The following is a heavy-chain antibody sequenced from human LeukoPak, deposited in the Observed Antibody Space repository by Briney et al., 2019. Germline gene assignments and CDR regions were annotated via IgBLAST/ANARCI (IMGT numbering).Heavy chain of an antibody. CDR2: ISISGGRT. J-gene: IGHJ4*02. CDR1: GFTFSSYG. V-gene: IGHV3-23*01. Sequence: GGSLRLSCAASGFTFSSYGMSWVRQAPGKGLEWVSGISISGGRTYYADSVKGRFTISRDNSKNTVFLQMSNLRVEDTAIYYCAKDRDGGSTTTAKGFDYWAQGTLVTVSS. CDR3: AKDRDGGSTTTAKGFDY. D-gene: IGHD2/OR15-2a*01.